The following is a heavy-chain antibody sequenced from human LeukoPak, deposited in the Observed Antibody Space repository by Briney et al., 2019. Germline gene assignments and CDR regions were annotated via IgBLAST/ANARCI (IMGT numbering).Heavy chain of an antibody. CDR3: ARSLFYDFWSGYYFDY. J-gene: IGHJ4*02. CDR1: GFSVSSNY. CDR2: IYSGGST. D-gene: IGHD3-3*01. Sequence: GGSLRLSCAASGFSVSSNYMTWVRQAPGKGLEWVSVIYSGGSTYYADSVKGRFTISRDNSKNTLYLQMNSLRAEDTAVYYCARSLFYDFWSGYYFDYWGQGTLVTVSS. V-gene: IGHV3-66*01.